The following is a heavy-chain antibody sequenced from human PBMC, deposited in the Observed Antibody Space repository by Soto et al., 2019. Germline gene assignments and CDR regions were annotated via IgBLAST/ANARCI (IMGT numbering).Heavy chain of an antibody. CDR1: GSSLSTSGVG. V-gene: IGHV2-5*02. J-gene: IGHJ5*02. CDR3: AHISPEGQWLVRRVGWFDP. D-gene: IGHD6-19*01. CDR2: IYWDDDK. Sequence: GSGPTLVNPTQTLTLTCTFSGSSLSTSGVGVGWIRQPPGKALEWLALIYWDDDKRYSPSLKSRLTITKDTSKNQVVLTMTNMDPVDTATYYFAHISPEGQWLVRRVGWFDPWGQGTLVTVSS.